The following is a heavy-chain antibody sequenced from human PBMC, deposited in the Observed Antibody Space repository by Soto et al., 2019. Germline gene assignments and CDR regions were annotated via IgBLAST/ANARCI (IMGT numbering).Heavy chain of an antibody. Sequence: QVQLVQSGSEVKKPGASVNVSCKAFGYTFTSYGFSWVRQVPGQGLEWLGWISAFNGDTQYAQTMKGRLTVPTDTSTTTVHMQLRSLTPADTAVYYCTREAGWQRMVPYDWGQGTLVTVSS. CDR1: GYTFTSYG. V-gene: IGHV1-18*04. CDR3: TREAGWQRMVPYD. D-gene: IGHD6-25*01. J-gene: IGHJ4*02. CDR2: ISAFNGDT.